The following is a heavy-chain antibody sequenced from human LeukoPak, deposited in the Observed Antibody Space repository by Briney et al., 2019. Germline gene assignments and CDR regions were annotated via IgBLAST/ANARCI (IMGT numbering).Heavy chain of an antibody. D-gene: IGHD2-21*02. CDR2: INHSGST. V-gene: IGHV4-34*01. CDR3: AGGSIVVVTATFDY. Sequence: SETLSLTCAVYGGSFSGYYWSWIRQPPGKGLEWIGEINHSGSTNYNPSLKSRVTISVDTSKNQFSLKLSSVTAADTAVYYCAGGSIVVVTATFDYWGQGTLVTVPS. CDR1: GGSFSGYY. J-gene: IGHJ4*02.